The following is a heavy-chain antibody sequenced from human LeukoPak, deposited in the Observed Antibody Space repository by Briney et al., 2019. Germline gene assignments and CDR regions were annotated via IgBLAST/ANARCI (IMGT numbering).Heavy chain of an antibody. CDR1: GFTFSSYW. CDR2: IKQDGSEK. CDR3: ARGLGELSKRPIWFDS. Sequence: GGSLTLSCAASGFTFSSYWMSWVRQAPGKGLEWVANIKQDGSEKYYVNSVKGRFTISRDNAKNSLYLQMNSLRAEDTAVYYCARGLGELSKRPIWFDSWGQGVWVTVSS. J-gene: IGHJ5*01. V-gene: IGHV3-7*01. D-gene: IGHD3-16*02.